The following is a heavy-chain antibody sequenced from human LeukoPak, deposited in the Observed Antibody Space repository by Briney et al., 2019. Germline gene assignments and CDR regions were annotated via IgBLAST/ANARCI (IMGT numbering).Heavy chain of an antibody. CDR2: LYYSGNI. CDR3: ARHRGSSAYYSFDY. V-gene: IGHV4-59*08. D-gene: IGHD3-22*01. CDR1: GGSISSYY. J-gene: IGHJ4*02. Sequence: TSETLSLTCTVSGGSISSYYWSWIRQPPGKGLEWIGCLYYSGNIDYNPSLKSRVTISADTSKNQVSLKVTSVTAADTAVYYCARHRGSSAYYSFDYWGQGTQVTVSS.